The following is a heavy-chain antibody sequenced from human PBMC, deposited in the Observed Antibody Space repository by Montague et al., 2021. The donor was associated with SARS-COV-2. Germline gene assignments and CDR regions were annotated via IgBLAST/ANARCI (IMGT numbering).Heavy chain of an antibody. CDR1: EFTFSSYG. CDR2: ISYDGSNK. CDR3: AKDFMSLMVYAMVYYYYGMDV. J-gene: IGHJ6*02. V-gene: IGHV3-30*18. D-gene: IGHD2-8*01. Sequence: SLRLSCPASEFTFSSYGMHWVRQAPGKGLEWVAVISYDGSNKYYADSVKGRFTISRDNSKNTLYLQMNSLRAEDTAVYYCAKDFMSLMVYAMVYYYYGMDVWGQGTTVTVSS.